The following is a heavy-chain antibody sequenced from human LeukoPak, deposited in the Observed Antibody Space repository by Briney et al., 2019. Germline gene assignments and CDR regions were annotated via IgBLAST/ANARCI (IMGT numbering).Heavy chain of an antibody. Sequence: GGSLRLSCAASGFTFSCYAMSWVRQAPGKGPEWVSAISGSGGSTYYADSVKGRFTISRDNSKNTLYLQMNSLRAEDTAVYYCAKDHQVPAAMFGWFDPWGQGTLVTVSS. CDR2: ISGSGGST. D-gene: IGHD2-2*01. CDR1: GFTFSCYA. V-gene: IGHV3-23*01. CDR3: AKDHQVPAAMFGWFDP. J-gene: IGHJ5*02.